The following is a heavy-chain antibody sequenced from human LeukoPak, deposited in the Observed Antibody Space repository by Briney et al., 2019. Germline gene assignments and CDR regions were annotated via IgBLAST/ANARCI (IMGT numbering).Heavy chain of an antibody. CDR1: GGSISSYY. Sequence: PSETLSLTCTVSGGSISSYYWSWIRRPAGKGLEWIGRIYTSGSTNYNPSLKSRVTMSVDTSKNQFSLKLSSVTAADTAVYYCAHYYDSRGVGAFDIWGQGTMVTVSS. V-gene: IGHV4-4*07. D-gene: IGHD3-22*01. J-gene: IGHJ3*02. CDR3: AHYYDSRGVGAFDI. CDR2: IYTSGST.